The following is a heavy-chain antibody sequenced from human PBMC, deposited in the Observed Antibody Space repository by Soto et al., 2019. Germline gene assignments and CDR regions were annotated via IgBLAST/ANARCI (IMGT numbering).Heavy chain of an antibody. CDR3: AREFGYCSGGSCLYYYYYYGMDV. D-gene: IGHD2-15*01. V-gene: IGHV1-69*01. CDR2: IIPIFGTA. CDR1: GGTFSSYA. Sequence: VQLVQSGAEVKKPGSSVKVSCKASGGTFSSYAISWVRQAPGQGLEWMGGIIPIFGTANYAQKFQGRVTITADESTSTAYMELSSLRSEDTAVYYCAREFGYCSGGSCLYYYYYYGMDVWGQGTTVTVSS. J-gene: IGHJ6*02.